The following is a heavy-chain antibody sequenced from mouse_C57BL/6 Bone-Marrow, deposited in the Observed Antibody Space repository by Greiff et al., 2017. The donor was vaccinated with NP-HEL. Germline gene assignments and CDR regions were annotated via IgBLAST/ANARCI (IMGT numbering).Heavy chain of an antibody. CDR2: ISSGGSYT. CDR1: GFTFSSYG. D-gene: IGHD1-1*01. Sequence: EVKVVESGGDLVKPGGSLKLSCAASGFTFSSYGMSWVRQTPDKRLEWVATISSGGSYTYYPDSVKGRFTISRDNAKNTLYLQMSSLKSEDTAMYYCARSPYYGSSFYAMDYWGQGTSVTVSS. J-gene: IGHJ4*01. V-gene: IGHV5-6*01. CDR3: ARSPYYGSSFYAMDY.